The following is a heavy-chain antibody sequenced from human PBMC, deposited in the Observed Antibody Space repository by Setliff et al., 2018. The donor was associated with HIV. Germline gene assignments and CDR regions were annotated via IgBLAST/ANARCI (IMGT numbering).Heavy chain of an antibody. D-gene: IGHD6-6*01. CDR3: ARSASLHIATRPGFDF. V-gene: IGHV1-69*06. CDR1: GGTFSSYA. Sequence: GASVKVSCKASGGTFSSYAISWVRQAPGQGLEWMGRIIPIFGTANYAQKFQGRVTITADKSTSTAYVELSSLRSEDTAVYYCARSASLHIATRPGFDFWGLGTLVTVSS. J-gene: IGHJ4*02. CDR2: IIPIFGTA.